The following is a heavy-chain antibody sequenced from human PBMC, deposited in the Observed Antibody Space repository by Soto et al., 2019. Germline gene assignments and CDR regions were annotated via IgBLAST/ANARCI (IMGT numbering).Heavy chain of an antibody. CDR2: IYWDDDK. CDR3: AHRRNSGSDFDY. D-gene: IGHD3-10*01. Sequence: QITLEESGPTLVKPTQTLTLTCTFSGFSLSTSGVNVGWIRQPPGKALEWLALIYWDDDKRYSPSLKSRLTTTKDTSKNQVVLTMTNMDPVDTATYYCAHRRNSGSDFDYWGQGTLVTVSS. J-gene: IGHJ4*02. V-gene: IGHV2-5*02. CDR1: GFSLSTSGVN.